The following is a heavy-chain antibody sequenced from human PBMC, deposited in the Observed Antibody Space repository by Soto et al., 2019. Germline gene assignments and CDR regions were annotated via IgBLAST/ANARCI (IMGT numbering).Heavy chain of an antibody. CDR2: IGAGGGST. Sequence: EVQLLESGGGLVQPGGSLRLSCAASGFTFSSYAMSWVRQAPGKGLEWVSTIGAGGGSTYYADSVKGRFTISRDNSKNTLYLQMNSLRAEDTALYYCAKVRPGFDYWGQGTLVTVSS. CDR3: AKVRPGFDY. V-gene: IGHV3-23*01. D-gene: IGHD3-10*01. CDR1: GFTFSSYA. J-gene: IGHJ4*02.